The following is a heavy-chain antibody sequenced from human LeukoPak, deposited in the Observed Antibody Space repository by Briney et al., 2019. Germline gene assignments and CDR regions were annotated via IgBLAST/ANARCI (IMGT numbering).Heavy chain of an antibody. D-gene: IGHD5-12*01. CDR3: ARDRDSGYDWGDYFDY. Sequence: GGSLRLSCAASGFTFSSYAMSWVRQAPGKGLEWVSYISSSSSTIYYADSVKGRFTISRDNAKNSLYLQMNSLRAEDTAVYYCARDRDSGYDWGDYFDYWGQGTLVTVSS. J-gene: IGHJ4*02. CDR1: GFTFSSYA. CDR2: ISSSSSTI. V-gene: IGHV3-48*04.